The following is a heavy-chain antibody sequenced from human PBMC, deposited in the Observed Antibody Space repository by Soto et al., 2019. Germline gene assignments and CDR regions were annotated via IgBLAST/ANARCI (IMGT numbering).Heavy chain of an antibody. CDR1: GYTFTSYY. Sequence: ASVKVSCKASGYTFTSYYMHWVRQAPGQGLGWMGIINPSGGSTSYAQKFQGRVTMTRDTSTSTVYMELSSLRSEDTAVYYCARQALSGAFDIWGQGTMVTVSS. CDR3: ARQALSGAFDI. D-gene: IGHD5-18*01. CDR2: INPSGGST. J-gene: IGHJ3*02. V-gene: IGHV1-46*03.